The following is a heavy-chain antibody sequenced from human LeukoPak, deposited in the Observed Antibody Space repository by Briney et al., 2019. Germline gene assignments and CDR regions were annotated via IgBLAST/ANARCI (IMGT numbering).Heavy chain of an antibody. CDR1: GFTFSSYA. CDR2: ISYDGSNK. V-gene: IGHV3-30-3*01. CDR3: AKGRVPYYYHYGLDV. J-gene: IGHJ6*02. Sequence: GGSLRLSCAASGFTFSSYAMHWVRQAPGKGLEWVAVISYDGSNKYHADSEKGRFTISRDNSKNTLYLQMNSLRAEDTAVYYCAKGRVPYYYHYGLDVWGQGTTVTVSS. D-gene: IGHD1-1*01.